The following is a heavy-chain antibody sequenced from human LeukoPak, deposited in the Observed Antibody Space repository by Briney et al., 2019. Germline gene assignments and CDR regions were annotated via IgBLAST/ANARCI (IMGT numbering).Heavy chain of an antibody. Sequence: ASVKVSCKASGYTFTSYGISWVRQAPGQGLEWMGWISAYNGNTNYAQKLQGRVTMTTDTSTSTAYMELRSLRSDDTAVYYCARVGDDSRYSSSSDYWGQGTLVTVSS. J-gene: IGHJ4*02. CDR3: ARVGDDSRYSSSSDY. CDR2: ISAYNGNT. D-gene: IGHD6-6*01. CDR1: GYTFTSYG. V-gene: IGHV1-18*01.